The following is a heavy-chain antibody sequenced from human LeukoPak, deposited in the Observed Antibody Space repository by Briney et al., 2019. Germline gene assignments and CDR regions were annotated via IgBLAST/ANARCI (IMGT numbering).Heavy chain of an antibody. CDR2: VYYSGTT. V-gene: IGHV4-31*03. D-gene: IGHD3-22*01. J-gene: IGHJ4*02. Sequence: SQTLSLTCTVSGGSISSSGYYWSWLRQHPGKGLEWIGYVYYSGTTYYNPSLKSRVTISVDTSKNQFSLKLFSVTAADTAVYYCAREDYYDSSGYLDYWGQGTLVTVSS. CDR3: AREDYYDSSGYLDY. CDR1: GGSISSSGYY.